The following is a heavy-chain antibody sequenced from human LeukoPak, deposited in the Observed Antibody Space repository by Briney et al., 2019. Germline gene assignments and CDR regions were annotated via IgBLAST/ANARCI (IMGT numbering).Heavy chain of an antibody. CDR1: GFTFSSYS. J-gene: IGHJ4*02. D-gene: IGHD2-2*01. V-gene: IGHV3-48*01. CDR2: ISSSSSTI. CDR3: ARDPPLGACSTISCPHLDY. Sequence: GGSLRLSCAASGFTFSSYSMNWVRQAPGKGLEWVSYISSSSSTIYYADSVKGRFTISRDNAKNSLYLQMNSLRAEDTAVYYCARDPPLGACSTISCPHLDYWGQGTLLTVSS.